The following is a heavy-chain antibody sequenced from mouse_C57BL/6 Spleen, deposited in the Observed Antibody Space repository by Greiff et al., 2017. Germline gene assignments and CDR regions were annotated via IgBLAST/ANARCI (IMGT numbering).Heavy chain of an antibody. J-gene: IGHJ1*03. D-gene: IGHD1-1*01. V-gene: IGHV1-76*01. CDR2: IYPGSGNT. Sequence: VQLQQSGAELVRPGASVKLSCKASGYTFTDYYINWVKQRPGQGLEWIARIYPGSGNTYYNEKFKGKATLTAEKSSSTAYMQLSSLTSEDSAVYFCARDCGSRYWYFDVWGTGTTVTVSS. CDR1: GYTFTDYY. CDR3: ARDCGSRYWYFDV.